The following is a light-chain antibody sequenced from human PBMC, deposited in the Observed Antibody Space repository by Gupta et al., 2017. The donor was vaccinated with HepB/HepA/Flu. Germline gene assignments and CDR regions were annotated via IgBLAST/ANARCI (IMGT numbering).Light chain of an antibody. CDR3: QQESSSPLT. CDR1: QSVRSNY. V-gene: IGKV3-20*01. CDR2: GAS. J-gene: IGKJ4*01. Sequence: EIVLTQSPGTLPLSPGERATLSCRASQSVRSNYLAWYQQKPGQAPRLLIYGASSRAAGIPDRFSDSGSGTDFTLTISRLEPEDFAVYYCQQESSSPLTFGGGTKVEIK.